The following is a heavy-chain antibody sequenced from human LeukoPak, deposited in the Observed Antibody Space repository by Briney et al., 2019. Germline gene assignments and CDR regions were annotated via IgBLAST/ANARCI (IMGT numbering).Heavy chain of an antibody. J-gene: IGHJ4*02. CDR1: GGSISSYY. Sequence: SETLSLTCTVSGGSISSYYWSWIRQPPGKGLEWIGYIYYSGSTNYNPSLKSRVTISVDTSKNQFSLKLSSVTAADTAVYYCASGYGDYWGQGTLVIVSS. CDR2: IYYSGST. V-gene: IGHV4-59*01. CDR3: ASGYGDY. D-gene: IGHD5-12*01.